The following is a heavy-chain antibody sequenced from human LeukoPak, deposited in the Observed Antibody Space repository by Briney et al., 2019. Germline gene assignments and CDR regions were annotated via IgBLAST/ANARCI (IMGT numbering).Heavy chain of an antibody. D-gene: IGHD1-26*01. J-gene: IGHJ3*02. CDR1: GFTFSSYA. Sequence: GGSLRLSCAASGFTFSSYAMSWVRQAPGKGLEWVSAISDSGGSTYYADSVKGRFTISRDNSKNTLYLQMNSLRAKDTAVYYCAKDSSGATTKVDAFDIWGQGTMVTVSS. CDR3: AKDSSGATTKVDAFDI. V-gene: IGHV3-23*01. CDR2: ISDSGGST.